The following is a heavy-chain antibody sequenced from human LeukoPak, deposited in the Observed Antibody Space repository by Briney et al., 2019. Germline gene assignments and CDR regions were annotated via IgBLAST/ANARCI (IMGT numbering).Heavy chain of an antibody. CDR1: GGSISSYY. J-gene: IGHJ6*02. CDR2: IYYSGST. D-gene: IGHD2-15*01. V-gene: IGHV4-59*01. Sequence: SETLPLTRTVSGGSISSYYWSWIRQPPGKGLEWIGYIYYSGSTNYNPSLKSRVTISVDTSKNQFSLKLSSVTAEDTAVYYCARGTPIVVVVATTLDGLDVWGQGNTVTVSS. CDR3: ARGTPIVVVVATTLDGLDV.